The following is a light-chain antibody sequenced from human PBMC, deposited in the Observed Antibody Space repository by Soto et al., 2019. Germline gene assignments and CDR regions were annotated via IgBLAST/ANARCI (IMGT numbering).Light chain of an antibody. V-gene: IGKV3-11*01. CDR1: QSVSSF. CDR2: DAI. CDR3: QHRSNWPPWT. Sequence: EIVLTQSPGTLSLSPGERATLSCRASQSVSSFLAWYQQKPGQPPRLLIYDAINRATGIPARFRGSGSETGFTLTISSLEPEDFAVYYCQHRSNWPPWTFGQGTKVEI. J-gene: IGKJ1*01.